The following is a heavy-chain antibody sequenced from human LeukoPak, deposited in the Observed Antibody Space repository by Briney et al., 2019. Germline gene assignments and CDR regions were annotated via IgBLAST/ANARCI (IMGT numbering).Heavy chain of an antibody. CDR3: ARDYSTSWYDY. V-gene: IGHV1-2*02. CDR1: GYTFTGYY. D-gene: IGHD6-13*01. Sequence: ASVKVSCKASGYTFTGYYIHWVRRAPGQGLEWMGWISPNSGGTNYAQKFQGRVTMTRDTSISTAYMELSRLRSDDTAVYYCARDYSTSWYDYWGRGTLVTVSS. J-gene: IGHJ4*02. CDR2: ISPNSGGT.